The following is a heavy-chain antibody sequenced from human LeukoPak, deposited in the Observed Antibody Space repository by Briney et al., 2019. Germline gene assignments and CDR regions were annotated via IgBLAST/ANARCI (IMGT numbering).Heavy chain of an antibody. V-gene: IGHV4-59*01. CDR3: VKSAGTYFDY. CDR2: IHYSGST. Sequence: PSETLSLTCTVSGGSMTGYYWSWIRQPPGKELEYIGYIHYSGSTNYNPSLKSRATISIDTSKNQFSLRLSSVSAADTALYYCVKSAGTYFDYWGQGILVTVSS. D-gene: IGHD1-26*01. J-gene: IGHJ4*02. CDR1: GGSMTGYY.